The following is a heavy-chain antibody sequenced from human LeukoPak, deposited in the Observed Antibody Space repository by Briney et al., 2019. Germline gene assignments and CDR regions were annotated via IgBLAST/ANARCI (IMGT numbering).Heavy chain of an antibody. CDR2: IYTSGST. CDR3: ARLSGSYYLYYFDY. Sequence: PSETLSLTCTVSGGSISSYYWSWIRQPAGKGLEWIGRIYTSGSTNYNPSLESRVTMSVDTSKNQFSLKLSSVTAADTAVYYCARLSGSYYLYYFDYWGQGTLVTVSS. V-gene: IGHV4-4*07. J-gene: IGHJ4*02. D-gene: IGHD1-26*01. CDR1: GGSISSYY.